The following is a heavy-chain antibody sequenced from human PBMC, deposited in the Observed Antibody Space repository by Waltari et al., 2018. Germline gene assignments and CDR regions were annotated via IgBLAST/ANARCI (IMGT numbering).Heavy chain of an antibody. D-gene: IGHD3-22*01. J-gene: IGHJ4*02. CDR3: ARGISYDDSSG. Sequence: EVQLVESGGGLLQPGGSLRLSCAASGFTVSSNYMSWVRQAPGKGPEWVSVIYSGGSTYYADSVKGRFTISRDNSKNTLYLQMNSLRAEDTAVYYCARGISYDDSSGWGQGTLVTVSS. CDR2: IYSGGST. V-gene: IGHV3-53*01. CDR1: GFTVSSNY.